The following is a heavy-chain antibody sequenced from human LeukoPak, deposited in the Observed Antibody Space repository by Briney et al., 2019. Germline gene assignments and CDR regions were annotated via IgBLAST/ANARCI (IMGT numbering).Heavy chain of an antibody. Sequence: GGSLRLSCAASGFTFSSYSMNWVSQAPGKGLEWVSYISRSSSTIYYADSVKGRFTISRDNAKNSLYLQMNSLRDEDTAVYYCARDRVLRYFDWLFHFDYWGQGTLVTVSS. CDR2: ISRSSSTI. D-gene: IGHD3-9*01. CDR1: GFTFSSYS. J-gene: IGHJ4*02. CDR3: ARDRVLRYFDWLFHFDY. V-gene: IGHV3-48*02.